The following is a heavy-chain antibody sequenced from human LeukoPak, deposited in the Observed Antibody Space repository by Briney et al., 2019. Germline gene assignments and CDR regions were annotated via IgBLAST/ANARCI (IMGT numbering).Heavy chain of an antibody. Sequence: GSSVKVSCKASGGTFSSYAISWVRQAPGQGLEWMGGIIPIFGTANYAQKFQGRVTITADESTSTAYMELSSLRSEDTAVYYCARAGHTYYYDSSGRFDYWGQGTLVTVSS. D-gene: IGHD3-22*01. J-gene: IGHJ4*02. CDR3: ARAGHTYYYDSSGRFDY. CDR1: GGTFSSYA. CDR2: IIPIFGTA. V-gene: IGHV1-69*01.